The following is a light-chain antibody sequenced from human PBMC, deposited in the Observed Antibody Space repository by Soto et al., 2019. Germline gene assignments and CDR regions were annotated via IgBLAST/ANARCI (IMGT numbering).Light chain of an antibody. CDR3: QQYGTSPPYT. CDR2: GAS. CDR1: QSVKNNF. Sequence: ETVLTQSPGTLSLSPGERATLFYRASQSVKNNFLAWYQQNTGQAPRLLIYGASSRATGIPDRFSGSGSGTDFTLTISRLEPEDFAVYYCQQYGTSPPYTFGQGTKVDIK. J-gene: IGKJ2*01. V-gene: IGKV3-20*01.